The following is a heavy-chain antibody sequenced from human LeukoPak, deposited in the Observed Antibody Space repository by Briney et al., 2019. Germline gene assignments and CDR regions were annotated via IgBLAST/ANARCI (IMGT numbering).Heavy chain of an antibody. D-gene: IGHD5-12*01. Sequence: SETLSLTCAVYGGSFSGYYWSWIRQPPGKGLEWIGEINHSGSTNYNPSLKSRVTISVDTSKSQFSLKLSSVTAADTAVYYCARGGYSGYRDYYYYMDVWGKGTTVTVSS. V-gene: IGHV4-34*01. CDR2: INHSGST. CDR3: ARGGYSGYRDYYYYMDV. J-gene: IGHJ6*03. CDR1: GGSFSGYY.